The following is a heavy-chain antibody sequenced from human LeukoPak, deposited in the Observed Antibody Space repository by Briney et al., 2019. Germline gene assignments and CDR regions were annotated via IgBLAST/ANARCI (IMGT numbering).Heavy chain of an antibody. CDR2: ISYDGSNK. CDR1: GFTFSSYA. Sequence: PGRSLRLSCAASGFTFSSYAMHWVRQAPGKGLEWVAVISYDGSNKYYADSVKGRFTISRDNSKNTLYLQMNSLRAEDTAVYYCARDVNSGFDYWGQGTLVTVSS. V-gene: IGHV3-30-3*01. J-gene: IGHJ4*02. CDR3: ARDVNSGFDY. D-gene: IGHD1-26*01.